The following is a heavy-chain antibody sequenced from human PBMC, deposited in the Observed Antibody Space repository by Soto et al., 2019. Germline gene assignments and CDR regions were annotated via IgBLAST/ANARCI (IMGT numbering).Heavy chain of an antibody. Sequence: QVQLVESGGGVVQPGRSLRLSCAASGFTFSSYGMHWVRQAPGKGLEWVAVISYDGSNKYYADSVKGRFTISRDNSKKTQYLQMNSLRAEDTAVYYCGKGWYYDTFYGMDVWGQGTTVTVSS. J-gene: IGHJ6*02. D-gene: IGHD3-9*01. CDR1: GFTFSSYG. CDR3: GKGWYYDTFYGMDV. CDR2: ISYDGSNK. V-gene: IGHV3-30*18.